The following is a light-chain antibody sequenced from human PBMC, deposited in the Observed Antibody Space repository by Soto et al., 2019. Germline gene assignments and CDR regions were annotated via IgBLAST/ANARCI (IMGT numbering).Light chain of an antibody. CDR3: QQYDGSPET. J-gene: IGKJ1*01. CDR1: QIIRSTF. Sequence: EIVLTQSPGTLSLSPGERATLSCRASQIIRSTFLAWYQQKPGQAPRLLIHGVSNRATGIPARFSGSGSGTAFPLIISRLEPEDFAVYYGQQYDGSPETFGQGTKVEIK. V-gene: IGKV3-20*01. CDR2: GVS.